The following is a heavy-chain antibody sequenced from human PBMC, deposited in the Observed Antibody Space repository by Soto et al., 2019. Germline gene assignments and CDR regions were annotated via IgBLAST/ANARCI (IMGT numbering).Heavy chain of an antibody. D-gene: IGHD3-22*01. CDR3: ARVDSSGYYPQSDACDI. CDR1: GFTLSDYY. J-gene: IGHJ3*02. V-gene: IGHV3-11*06. CDR2: ISSSSRYT. Sequence: QVQLVESWGVLVKPGGSLRLSCAASGFTLSDYYMSWIRQAPGKGLEWVSYISSSSRYTNYADSVKGRFTIYRDNDKNSLYLQMNRLRAEDTAVYYCARVDSSGYYPQSDACDIWGHGTMVSVSS.